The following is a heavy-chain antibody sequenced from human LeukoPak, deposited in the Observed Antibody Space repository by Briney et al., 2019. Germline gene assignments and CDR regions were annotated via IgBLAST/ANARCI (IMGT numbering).Heavy chain of an antibody. CDR2: IRYDGRTK. J-gene: IGHJ4*02. CDR1: GFSFSGYG. V-gene: IGHV3-30*02. Sequence: PGGSLRLSCAASGFSFSGYGMHWVRQVPGTGLEWVAFIRYDGRTKFYADSVKGRFAISRDNSKNTLSLQMNSLRTEDTAVYYCAALHTGTLVDYWGQGTLVTVSS. D-gene: IGHD4-17*01. CDR3: AALHTGTLVDY.